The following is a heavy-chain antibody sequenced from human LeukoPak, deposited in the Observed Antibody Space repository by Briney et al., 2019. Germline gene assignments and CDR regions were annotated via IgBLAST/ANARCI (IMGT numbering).Heavy chain of an antibody. V-gene: IGHV3-74*01. CDR2: IYVDGRTT. CDR3: IRDFRSADL. J-gene: IGHJ5*02. CDR1: GFTFSNYW. Sequence: GGSLRLSCVASGFTFSNYWMHWVRQPPGKGLVWVSRIYVDGRTTNYADSVKGRFTISRDNAKNTVYLEVNSLSVEDTATYYCIRDFRSADLWGQGTLVTVTS.